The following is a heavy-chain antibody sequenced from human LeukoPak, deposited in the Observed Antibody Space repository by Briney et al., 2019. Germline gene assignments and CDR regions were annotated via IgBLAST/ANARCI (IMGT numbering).Heavy chain of an antibody. V-gene: IGHV3-74*01. CDR2: IYVDGRTT. CDR3: IRDFRSADL. J-gene: IGHJ5*02. CDR1: GFTFSNYW. Sequence: GGSLRLSCVASGFTFSNYWMHWVRQPPGKGLVWVSRIYVDGRTTNYADSVKGRFTISRDNAKNTVYLEVNSLSVEDTATYYCIRDFRSADLWGQGTLVTVTS.